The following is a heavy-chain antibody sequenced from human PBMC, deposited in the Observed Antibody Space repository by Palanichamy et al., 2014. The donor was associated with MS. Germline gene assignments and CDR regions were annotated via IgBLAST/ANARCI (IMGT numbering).Heavy chain of an antibody. D-gene: IGHD6-13*01. CDR1: GFTFSSYA. CDR3: AKFPLAAAGTDDY. V-gene: IGHV3-23*01. J-gene: IGHJ4*02. Sequence: EVRAVGVWGRAWYSLGGPVRLSCAASGFTFSSYAMSWSPGSRKGLEWVSAISGSGGSTYYADSVKGRFTISRDNSKNTLYLQMNSLRAEDTAVYYCAKFPLAAAGTDDYWGQGTLVTVSS. CDR2: ISGSGGST.